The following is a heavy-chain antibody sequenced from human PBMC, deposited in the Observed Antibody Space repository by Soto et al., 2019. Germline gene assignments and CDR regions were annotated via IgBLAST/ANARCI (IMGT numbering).Heavy chain of an antibody. D-gene: IGHD3-10*01. CDR1: GGTFSSYA. V-gene: IGHV1-69*01. CDR2: IIPIFGTA. J-gene: IGHJ5*02. CDR3: AKENYSSGSSNWCDP. Sequence: QVQLVQSGAEVKKPGSSVKVSCKASGGTFSSYAISWVRQAPGQGLEWMGGIIPIFGTANYAQKFQGRVTMTVDESSSRDYMERSRMRSADTAEYYCAKENYSSGSSNWCDPGGQGTLVTVSS.